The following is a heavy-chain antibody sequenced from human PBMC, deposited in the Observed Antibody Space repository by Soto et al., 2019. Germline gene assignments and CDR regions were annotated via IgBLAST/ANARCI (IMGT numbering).Heavy chain of an antibody. Sequence: EVQLVESGGGLVKPGGSLRLSCAASGFSFSSYRMNWVRQAPGKGLEWVSSISDISSYIYYADSVKGRFTISRDNAENSLYLEMNSLRVEATAVYYCERRGDTAMIPYWYFDLWGRGTLVTVSS. D-gene: IGHD5-18*01. J-gene: IGHJ2*01. CDR1: GFSFSSYR. CDR3: ERRGDTAMIPYWYFDL. CDR2: ISDISSYI. V-gene: IGHV3-21*01.